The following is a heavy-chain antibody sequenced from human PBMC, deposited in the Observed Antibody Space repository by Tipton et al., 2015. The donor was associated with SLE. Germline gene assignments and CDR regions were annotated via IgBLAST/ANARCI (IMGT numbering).Heavy chain of an antibody. CDR3: AKVQVPAAIGDDAFDI. V-gene: IGHV3-30*02. CDR1: GFTFSSYG. Sequence: GSLRLSCAASGFTFSSYGMHWVRQAPGKGLEWVAFIRYDGSNKYYADSVKGRFTISRDNSKNTLYLQMNSLRAEDTAVYYCAKVQVPAAIGDDAFDIWGQGTMVTVSS. J-gene: IGHJ3*02. CDR2: IRYDGSNK. D-gene: IGHD2-2*02.